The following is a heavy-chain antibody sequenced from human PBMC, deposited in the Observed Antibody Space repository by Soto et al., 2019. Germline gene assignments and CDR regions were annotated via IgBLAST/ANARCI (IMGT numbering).Heavy chain of an antibody. V-gene: IGHV1-18*01. Sequence: GASVKVSCKASGYTFTSYDINWVRQATGQGLEWMGWMNPNSGNTNYAQKLQGRVTMTTDTSTSTAYMELRSLRSDDTAVYYCARPYYDSGTPQETPVDYWGQGILVTVSS. CDR2: MNPNSGNT. J-gene: IGHJ4*02. CDR1: GYTFTSYD. D-gene: IGHD3-10*01. CDR3: ARPYYDSGTPQETPVDY.